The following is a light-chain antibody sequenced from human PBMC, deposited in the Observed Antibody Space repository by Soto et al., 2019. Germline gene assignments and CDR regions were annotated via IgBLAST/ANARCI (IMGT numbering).Light chain of an antibody. V-gene: IGKV3-11*01. CDR3: HQRTNWPIT. Sequence: EIVLTQSPVTLSLSPGERATLSCRASQSVDSYLAWYQQKPGQAPRLLIYDVSNRATGIPARFSGSGSGTDFTLTISSLEPEDFAVYYCHQRTNWPITFGQGTRLEIK. CDR2: DVS. CDR1: QSVDSY. J-gene: IGKJ5*01.